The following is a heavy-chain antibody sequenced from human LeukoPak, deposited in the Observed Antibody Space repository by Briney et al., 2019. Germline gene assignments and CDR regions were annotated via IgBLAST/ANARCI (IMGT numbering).Heavy chain of an antibody. Sequence: PSETLSLTCTVSGGSISSSSCYWGWVRQPPGKGLEWIGSIYYSGSTYYNPSLKSRVTISVDTSKNQFPLKLSSVTAADTAVYYCASLEYSSPGGYWGQGTLVTVSS. CDR1: GGSISSSSCY. J-gene: IGHJ4*02. V-gene: IGHV4-39*01. CDR2: IYYSGST. CDR3: ASLEYSSPGGY. D-gene: IGHD6-6*01.